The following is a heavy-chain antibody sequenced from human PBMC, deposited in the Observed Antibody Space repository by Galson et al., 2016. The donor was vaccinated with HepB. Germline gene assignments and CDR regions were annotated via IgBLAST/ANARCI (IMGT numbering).Heavy chain of an antibody. J-gene: IGHJ3*02. Sequence: SVKVSCKASGDSFTDYAISWVRQAPDQGLEWMGGITPMLGRATYAQKFQGRVTITADSSTNTAFMELTNLMFEDTAVYYCARAAPAGDYGNLPVAAFDIWGQGTVVSVS. V-gene: IGHV1-69*10. CDR1: GDSFTDYA. CDR3: ARAAPAGDYGNLPVAAFDI. CDR2: ITPMLGRA. D-gene: IGHD4/OR15-4a*01.